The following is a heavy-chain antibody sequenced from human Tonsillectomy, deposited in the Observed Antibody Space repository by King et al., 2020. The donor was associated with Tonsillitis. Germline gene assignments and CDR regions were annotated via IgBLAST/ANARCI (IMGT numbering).Heavy chain of an antibody. V-gene: IGHV4-34*01. CDR2: INHGGST. CDR1: GGSFSGYY. D-gene: IGHD4-17*01. CDR3: ARAFSVTRLD. J-gene: IGHJ4*02. Sequence: VQLQQWGAGLLKPAETLSLTCAVSGGSFSGYYWSWIRQPPGKGLEWIGEINHGGSTNYNPSLKSRVTISVDTSKSQFSLKLNSVPAADTAVNYCARAFSVTRLDWGRGTLVTVSS.